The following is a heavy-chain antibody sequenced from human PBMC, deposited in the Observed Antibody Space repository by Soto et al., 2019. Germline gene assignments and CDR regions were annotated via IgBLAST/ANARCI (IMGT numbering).Heavy chain of an antibody. D-gene: IGHD4-17*01. CDR1: GYTFTGYY. CDR2: INPNSGGT. Sequence: GASVKVSCKASGYTFTGYYMHWLRQAPGQGLEWMGWINPNSGGTNYAQKFQGRVTMTRDTSISTAYMELSRLRSDDTAVYYCASQDYGGSLEAFDIWGQGTMVTVSS. J-gene: IGHJ3*02. CDR3: ASQDYGGSLEAFDI. V-gene: IGHV1-2*02.